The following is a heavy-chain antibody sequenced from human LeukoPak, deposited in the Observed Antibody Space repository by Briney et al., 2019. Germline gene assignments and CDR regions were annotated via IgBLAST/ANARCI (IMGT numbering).Heavy chain of an antibody. V-gene: IGHV3-7*01. CDR1: GFTFSGSW. J-gene: IGHJ4*02. CDR3: VPGYSYGYLFDY. D-gene: IGHD5-18*01. Sequence: GGSLRLSCAASGFTFSGSWMGWVRQAPGKGLEWVAIINQNGNEKYYVDSVKGRSTISRDNTKNSLFFQMNSLRAEDTAVYFCVPGYSYGYLFDYWGQGTLVTVSS. CDR2: INQNGNEK.